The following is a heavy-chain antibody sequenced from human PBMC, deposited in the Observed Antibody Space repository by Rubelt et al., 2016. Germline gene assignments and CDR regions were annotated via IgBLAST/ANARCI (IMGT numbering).Heavy chain of an antibody. Sequence: QVQLVQSGAEVKKPGASVKVSCKASGYTFTSYAMHWVRQAPGQRLEWMGWINAGNGNTKYSQKFQGRVTITSDTSASTAYMELSSLRSEDTAVYYCARYYYDSSGYVYFDYWGQGTLVTVSS. CDR2: INAGNGNT. CDR3: ARYYYDSSGYVYFDY. CDR1: GYTFTSYA. D-gene: IGHD3-22*01. J-gene: IGHJ4*02. V-gene: IGHV1-3*01.